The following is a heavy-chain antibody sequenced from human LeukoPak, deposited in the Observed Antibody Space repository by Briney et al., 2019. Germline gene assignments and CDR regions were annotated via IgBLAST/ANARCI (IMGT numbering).Heavy chain of an antibody. J-gene: IGHJ4*02. V-gene: IGHV3-21*04. CDR2: ISSSSSYI. D-gene: IGHD3-3*02. Sequence: GGSLRLSCTASGFTFGDYAMSWVRQAPGKGLEWVSSISSSSSYIYYADSVKGRFTISRDNAKNTLYLQMNSLRAEDTALYYCAKDFHLDYWGQGTLVTVSS. CDR1: GFTFGDYA. CDR3: AKDFHLDY.